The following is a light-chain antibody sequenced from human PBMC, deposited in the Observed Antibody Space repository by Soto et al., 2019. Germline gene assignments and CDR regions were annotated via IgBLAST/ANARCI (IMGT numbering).Light chain of an antibody. Sequence: LTQPASVSGSPGQSITISCTGTSSDVGGYNYVSWYQQHPGKAPKFMIYDVSNRPSGVSNRFSGSKSGNTASLTISGLQAEEEADYYCSSYTTSNTRQIVFGTGTKVTVL. CDR3: SSYTTSNTRQIV. CDR2: DVS. CDR1: SSDVGGYNY. V-gene: IGLV2-14*01. J-gene: IGLJ1*01.